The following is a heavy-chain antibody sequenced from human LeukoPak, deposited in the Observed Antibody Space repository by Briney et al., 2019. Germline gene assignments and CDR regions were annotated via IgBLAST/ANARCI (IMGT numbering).Heavy chain of an antibody. CDR1: GFTFSSYL. Sequence: PGGSLRLSCAASGFTFSSYLMHWVRQAPGKGLVWVSRINSDGSSTSYADSVKGRFTISRDNAKNTLYLQMNSLRAEDTAVYYCARDWTIQWLVHGGLDYWGQGTLVTVSS. V-gene: IGHV3-74*01. J-gene: IGHJ4*02. CDR2: INSDGSST. D-gene: IGHD6-19*01. CDR3: ARDWTIQWLVHGGLDY.